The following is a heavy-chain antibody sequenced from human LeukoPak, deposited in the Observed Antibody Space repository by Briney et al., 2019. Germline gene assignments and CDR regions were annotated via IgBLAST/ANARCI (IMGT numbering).Heavy chain of an antibody. CDR1: GGSISSSSYY. CDR3: ARRAQLAPRQPPDY. J-gene: IGHJ4*02. D-gene: IGHD6-6*01. V-gene: IGHV4-39*01. Sequence: PSETLSLTCTVSGGSISSSSYYWGWIRQPPGKGLEWIGSIYYSGSTYYNPSLKSPVTISVDTSKNQFSLKLSSVTAADTAVYYCARRAQLAPRQPPDYWGQGTLVTVSS. CDR2: IYYSGST.